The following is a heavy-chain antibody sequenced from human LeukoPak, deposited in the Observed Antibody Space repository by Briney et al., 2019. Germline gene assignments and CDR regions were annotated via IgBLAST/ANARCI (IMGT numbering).Heavy chain of an antibody. CDR1: GYTFTSYG. J-gene: IGHJ3*02. CDR2: ISAYNGNT. D-gene: IGHD2-2*01. CDR3: ASYARGGDAFDI. V-gene: IGHV1-18*01. Sequence: ASVKVSCKASGYTFTSYGISWVRQAPGQGLEWMGWISAYNGNTNYAQKLQGRVTMTTDTSTSTAYMELRSLRSDDTAVYYCASYARGGDAFDIWGQGTMVTVSS.